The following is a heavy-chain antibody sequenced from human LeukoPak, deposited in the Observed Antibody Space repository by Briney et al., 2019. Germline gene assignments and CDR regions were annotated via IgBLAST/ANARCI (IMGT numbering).Heavy chain of an antibody. D-gene: IGHD3-10*01. Sequence: SETLSLTCTVSGGSISSYYWSWIRQPPGKGLEWIGHIYYSGSTNYNPSLKSRVTISIDTSKNHFSLELSSVTAVDTAVYYCARGEGFGELLSPYHFDYWGQGTLVTVSS. CDR1: GGSISSYY. V-gene: IGHV4-59*12. J-gene: IGHJ4*02. CDR2: IYYSGST. CDR3: ARGEGFGELLSPYHFDY.